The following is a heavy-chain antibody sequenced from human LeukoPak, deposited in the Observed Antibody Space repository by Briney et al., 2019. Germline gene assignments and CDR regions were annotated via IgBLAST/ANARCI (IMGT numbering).Heavy chain of an antibody. CDR3: ARSVAGFDP. V-gene: IGHV3-9*01. Sequence: PGRSLRLSCAASGFTFDDYAMHWVRHAPGKGLEWVSGISWNSGSIGYADSVKGRFTISRDNAKNSLYLQMNSLRAEDTALYYCARSVAGFDPWGQGTLVTVSS. D-gene: IGHD6-19*01. CDR1: GFTFDDYA. J-gene: IGHJ5*02. CDR2: ISWNSGSI.